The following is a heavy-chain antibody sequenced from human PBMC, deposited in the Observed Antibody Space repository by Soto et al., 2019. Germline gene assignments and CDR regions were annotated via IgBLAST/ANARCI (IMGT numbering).Heavy chain of an antibody. CDR1: GYTFTGYY. D-gene: IGHD3-22*01. Sequence: GASVKVSCKASGYTFTGYYMHWVRQAPGQGLEWMGWINPNSGGTNYAQKFQGRVTMTRDTSISTAYMELSRLRSDDTAVYYCARELSALPYDSSGYDRFDPWGQGTLVTVSS. CDR2: INPNSGGT. V-gene: IGHV1-2*02. CDR3: ARELSALPYDSSGYDRFDP. J-gene: IGHJ5*02.